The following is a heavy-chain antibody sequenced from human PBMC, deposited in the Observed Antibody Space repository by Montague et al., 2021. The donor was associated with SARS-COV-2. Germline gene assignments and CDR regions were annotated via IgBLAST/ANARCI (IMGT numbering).Heavy chain of an antibody. CDR3: AREYSAPRWFGEYNRYGMDV. J-gene: IGHJ6*02. Sequence: CAISGDSVSSNSVSWNWIRQSPSRGLEWLGRTYYRSKWSNEYALSVKSRITITPDTSKNQLSLQLTSVTPEDTAVYYCAREYSAPRWFGEYNRYGMDVWGQGTTVTVSS. V-gene: IGHV6-1*01. CDR2: TYYRSKWSN. CDR1: GDSVSSNSVS. D-gene: IGHD3-10*01.